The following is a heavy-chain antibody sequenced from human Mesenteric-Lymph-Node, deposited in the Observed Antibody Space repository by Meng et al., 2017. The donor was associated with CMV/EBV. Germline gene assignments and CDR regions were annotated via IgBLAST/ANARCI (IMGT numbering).Heavy chain of an antibody. D-gene: IGHD3/OR15-3a*01. CDR3: TPTLYGTGG. CDR1: GFSFRDAW. J-gene: IGHJ4*02. V-gene: IGHV3-15*01. Sequence: GESLKISCAASGFSFRDAWMNWVRQAPGKGLEWVGRIYSEAHGGTTDYAAPVKDRFTISKDDSNHTLYLHMNSLKTEDTALYYCTPTLYGTGGWGQRTQVTVSS. CDR2: IYSEAHGGTT.